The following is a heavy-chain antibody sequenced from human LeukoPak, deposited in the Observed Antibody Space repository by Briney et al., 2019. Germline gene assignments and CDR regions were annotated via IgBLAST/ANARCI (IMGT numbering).Heavy chain of an antibody. D-gene: IGHD3-10*01. Sequence: GGSLRLSCAASGFTVNSNYMSWVRQAPGKGLEWVTLIYSGGNTYYADSVKGRLTISRDNSKNTLYLQMNSLRADDTAVYYCARAGWLGIFDYWGEGTLVTVSS. CDR2: IYSGGNT. V-gene: IGHV3-53*01. J-gene: IGHJ4*02. CDR3: ARAGWLGIFDY. CDR1: GFTVNSNY.